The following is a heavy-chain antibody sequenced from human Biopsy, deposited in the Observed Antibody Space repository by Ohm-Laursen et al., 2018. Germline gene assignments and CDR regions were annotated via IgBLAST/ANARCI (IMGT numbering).Heavy chain of an antibody. J-gene: IGHJ6*02. CDR1: GGSLSNYF. V-gene: IGHV4-59*12. CDR3: VRGVDYYDPYHYYALDV. D-gene: IGHD3-22*01. Sequence: SETLSLTCTVSGGSLSNYFWTWIRQPPGKGLEWIGYFRFEDRTSYNSSLKSRVTISADTSKNQFSLKVRSVTAADTAVYYCVRGVDYYDPYHYYALDVWGQGTTVTVSS. CDR2: FRFEDRT.